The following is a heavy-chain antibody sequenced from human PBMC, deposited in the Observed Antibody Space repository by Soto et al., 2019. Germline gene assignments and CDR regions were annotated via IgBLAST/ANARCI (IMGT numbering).Heavy chain of an antibody. Sequence: PSETLSLTCTVSGGSISSYSWSCIRHPPGKGLEWIGYIFYSGSTNYNPSLKSRVTISVDTSKNQFSLKLSSVTAADTAVYYCARDLRLTMVRGVFNWFDPWGQGTLVTVSS. CDR2: IFYSGST. J-gene: IGHJ5*02. CDR1: GGSISSYS. V-gene: IGHV4-59*01. D-gene: IGHD3-10*01. CDR3: ARDLRLTMVRGVFNWFDP.